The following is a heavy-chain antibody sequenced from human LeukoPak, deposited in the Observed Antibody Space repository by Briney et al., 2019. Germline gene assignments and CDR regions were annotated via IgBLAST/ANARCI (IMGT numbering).Heavy chain of an antibody. CDR1: GGSFSGYY. CDR2: INHSGST. CDR3: ARASAADYFGY. V-gene: IGHV4-34*01. J-gene: IGHJ4*02. Sequence: PSQTQSLTCAVYGGSFSGYYWSWIRQPPGKWLEWIGEINHSGSTNYNPSLKSRVTISVDTSKNQFSLKLSSVTAADTAVYYCARASAADYFGYWGQGTLVTVSS. D-gene: IGHD6-25*01.